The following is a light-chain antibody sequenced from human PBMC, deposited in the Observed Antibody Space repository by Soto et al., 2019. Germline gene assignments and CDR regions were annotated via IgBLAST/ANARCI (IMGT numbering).Light chain of an antibody. J-gene: IGLJ1*01. Sequence: QSALTQPASVSGSPGQSITISCTGTSNDVGGYNYVSWYQQYLGKAPKLMIYEVSNRPSGISNRFSGSKSGNTASLTISGLQAEDEADYYCSSYTTSRTYVFGTGTKVTVL. CDR2: EVS. CDR3: SSYTTSRTYV. CDR1: SNDVGGYNY. V-gene: IGLV2-14*01.